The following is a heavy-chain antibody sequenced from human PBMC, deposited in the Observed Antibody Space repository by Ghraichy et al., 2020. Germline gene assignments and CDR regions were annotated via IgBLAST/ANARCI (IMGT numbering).Heavy chain of an antibody. Sequence: GGSLRLSCAASGFTFSSWMSWVRQAPGKGLEWVANIKQDGSEKYYVDSVKGRFTISRDNAKNSLYLQMNSLRAEDTAVYYCARDRGAFDYYYGMDVWGQGTTVTVSS. V-gene: IGHV3-7*01. D-gene: IGHD3-16*01. CDR3: ARDRGAFDYYYGMDV. J-gene: IGHJ6*02. CDR2: IKQDGSEK. CDR1: GFTFSSW.